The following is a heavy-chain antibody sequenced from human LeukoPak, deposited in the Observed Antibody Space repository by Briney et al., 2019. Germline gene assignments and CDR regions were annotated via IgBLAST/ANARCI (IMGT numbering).Heavy chain of an antibody. J-gene: IGHJ4*02. D-gene: IGHD2-2*01. CDR3: AKDSALPDIVVVPAAKGFDY. CDR2: IWYDGSNK. V-gene: IGHV3-33*06. Sequence: PGGSLRLSCAASGFTFSSYGMHWVRQAPGKGLEWVAVIWYDGSNKYYADSVKGRFTISRDNSKNTLYLRMNSLRAEDTAVYYCAKDSALPDIVVVPAAKGFDYWGQGTLVTVSS. CDR1: GFTFSSYG.